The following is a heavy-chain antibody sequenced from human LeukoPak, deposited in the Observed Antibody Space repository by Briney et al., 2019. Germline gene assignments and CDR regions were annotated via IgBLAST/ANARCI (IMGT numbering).Heavy chain of an antibody. Sequence: GESLKISCKGSGYSFTTYWIGGVPQMPGKGLEWRGILYPGDSDTKNNPSFQGQVTISADKSIRTAYLRWSSLKTSDTAMYYCVRLDSSGWYYFDSWGQGTLVTVSS. CDR1: GYSFTTYW. CDR3: VRLDSSGWYYFDS. V-gene: IGHV5-51*01. J-gene: IGHJ4*02. CDR2: LYPGDSDT. D-gene: IGHD6-19*01.